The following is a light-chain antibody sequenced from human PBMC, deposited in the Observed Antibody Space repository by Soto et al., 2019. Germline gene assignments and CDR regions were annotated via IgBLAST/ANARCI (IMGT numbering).Light chain of an antibody. CDR1: QSISSW. CDR2: KAS. Sequence: DIQMTQSPSTLSASVGDRITITCRASQSISSWFAWYQQKPGKAPNLLIYKASSSESGVPSRFSGSGSGTEFTLTISSLQHDDSATYYCQQYKNGWTFGQGTKVEIK. V-gene: IGKV1-5*03. J-gene: IGKJ1*01. CDR3: QQYKNGWT.